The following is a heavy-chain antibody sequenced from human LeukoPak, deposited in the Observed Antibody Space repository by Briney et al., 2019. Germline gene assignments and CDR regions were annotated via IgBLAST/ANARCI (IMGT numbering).Heavy chain of an antibody. J-gene: IGHJ4*02. D-gene: IGHD3-3*01. CDR1: GFTFSTYD. CDR2: ISYDGSNK. Sequence: GGSLRLSCAASGFTFSTYDMHWVRQAPGKGLEWVAVISYDGSNKYYVDSVKGRFTISRDNSKNTLNLQMHSLRAEDTAVYYCAKDQDHYDFSSGYFDYWGQGTLVTVSS. CDR3: AKDQDHYDFSSGYFDY. V-gene: IGHV3-30*18.